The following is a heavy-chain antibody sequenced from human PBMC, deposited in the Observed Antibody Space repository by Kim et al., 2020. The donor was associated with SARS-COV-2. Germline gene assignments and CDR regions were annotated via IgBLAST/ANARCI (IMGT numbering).Heavy chain of an antibody. V-gene: IGHV4-30-2*01. J-gene: IGHJ2*01. Sequence: SETLSLTCRVSGGSISSGGYAWSWLRQAPGKGPEWIGYIYYSGTSHHNPALSRLVTLSIERSKNQITLQLRSVTAADTAVYFCARGGASTVTSFWYFDLWGRGTLVSVSS. D-gene: IGHD4-17*01. CDR2: IYYSGTS. CDR1: GGSISSGGYA. CDR3: ARGGASTVTSFWYFDL.